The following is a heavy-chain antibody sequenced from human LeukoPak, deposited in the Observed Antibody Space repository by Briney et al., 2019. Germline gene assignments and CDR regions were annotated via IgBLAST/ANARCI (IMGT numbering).Heavy chain of an antibody. CDR2: ISSSSSYI. V-gene: IGHV3-21*01. J-gene: IGHJ6*02. D-gene: IGHD6-6*01. CDR3: ARGESSSSYYYYGMDV. Sequence: GGSLRLSCAASGFTFSSYSMNWVRQAPGKGLEWVSSISSSSSYIYYADSVKGRFTISRDNAKNSLYLQMNSLRAEDTAVYYSARGESSSSYYYYGMDVWGQGTTVTVSS. CDR1: GFTFSSYS.